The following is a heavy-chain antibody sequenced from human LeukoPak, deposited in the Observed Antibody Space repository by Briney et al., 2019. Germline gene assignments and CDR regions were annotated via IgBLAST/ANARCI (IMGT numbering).Heavy chain of an antibody. V-gene: IGHV3-20*04. D-gene: IGHD2-15*01. Sequence: GGSLRLSCAASGFTFDDYGMSWVRQAPGKGLEWVSAINWNGGRRGFADSVKGRFTISRDNAGNSLYLRMDSLRVEDTAFYYCARDEYGSASGWRHWGQGTLVVVST. CDR2: INWNGGRR. J-gene: IGHJ4*02. CDR3: ARDEYGSASGWRH. CDR1: GFTFDDYG.